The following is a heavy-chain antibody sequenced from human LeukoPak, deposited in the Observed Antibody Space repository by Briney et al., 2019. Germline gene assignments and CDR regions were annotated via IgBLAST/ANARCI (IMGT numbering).Heavy chain of an antibody. Sequence: ASVKVSCKASGYTFTSYDINWVRQATGQGLEWMGWMNPNSGNTGYAQKFQGRVTMTRNTSISTAYMELSSLRSEDTAVYYCARGDPSGAGFDYRGQGTLVTVSS. CDR1: GYTFTSYD. D-gene: IGHD1-26*01. J-gene: IGHJ4*02. CDR3: ARGDPSGAGFDY. V-gene: IGHV1-8*01. CDR2: MNPNSGNT.